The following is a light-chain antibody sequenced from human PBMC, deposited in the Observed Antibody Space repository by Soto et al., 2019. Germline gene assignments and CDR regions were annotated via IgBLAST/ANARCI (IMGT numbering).Light chain of an antibody. CDR1: QSVVYNSNNKNY. CDR3: QQYFSTPPT. J-gene: IGKJ2*01. Sequence: DIVMTQSPDSLAVSLGERATINCKSSQSVVYNSNNKNYLAWYQQKPGQPPKLLIYWASTRESGVPDRFSGSGSGTDFTLTISSLQAEDVAVYYCQQYFSTPPTFGQGTKLEIK. V-gene: IGKV4-1*01. CDR2: WAS.